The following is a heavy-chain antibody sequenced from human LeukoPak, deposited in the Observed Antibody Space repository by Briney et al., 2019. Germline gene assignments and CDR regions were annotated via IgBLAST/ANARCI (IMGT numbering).Heavy chain of an antibody. CDR3: AREDIVVVVAASPISVNWFDP. Sequence: PSETLSLTCTVSGGSISSSSYYWGWIRQPPGKGLEWIGSIYYSGSTYYNPSLKSRVTISVDTSKNQFSLKLSSVTAADTAVYYCAREDIVVVVAASPISVNWFDPWGQGTLVTVSS. V-gene: IGHV4-39*07. CDR1: GGSISSSSYY. D-gene: IGHD2-15*01. CDR2: IYYSGST. J-gene: IGHJ5*02.